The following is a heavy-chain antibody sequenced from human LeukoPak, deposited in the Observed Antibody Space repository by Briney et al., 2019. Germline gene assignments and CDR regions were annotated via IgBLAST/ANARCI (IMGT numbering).Heavy chain of an antibody. CDR3: ARSYGRSIDY. V-gene: IGHV3-7*01. CDR2: IKQDGSGQ. CDR1: GLTFRNFW. D-gene: IGHD6-13*01. J-gene: IGHJ4*02. Sequence: PGGSLRLSCAASGLTFRNFWMCWVRQAPGKGLEWAATIKQDGSGQYYVDSVKGRFTISRDNAQNSLCLQMNNLRAEDTAVYYCARSYGRSIDYWGQGTLVTVSS.